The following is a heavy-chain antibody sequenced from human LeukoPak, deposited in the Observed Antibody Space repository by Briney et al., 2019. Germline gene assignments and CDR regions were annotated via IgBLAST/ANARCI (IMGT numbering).Heavy chain of an antibody. V-gene: IGHV4-59*01. Sequence: SETLPLTCTVSGGSISSYYWSWIRQPPGKGLEWIGYIYYSGSTNYNPSLKSRVTISVDTSKNQFSLKLSSVTAADTAVYYCARDSRGYSSLDYWGQGTLVTVSS. J-gene: IGHJ4*02. CDR1: GGSISSYY. CDR2: IYYSGST. D-gene: IGHD6-19*01. CDR3: ARDSRGYSSLDY.